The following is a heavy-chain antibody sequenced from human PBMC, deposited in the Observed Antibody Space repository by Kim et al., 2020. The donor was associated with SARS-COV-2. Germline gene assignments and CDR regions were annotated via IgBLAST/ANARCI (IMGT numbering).Heavy chain of an antibody. CDR2: INTNSGDT. Sequence: ASVKVSCKASGFTFSDYYINWVRQAPGQGLEWVGRINTNSGDTTYAQNFQGRVTMTRDTSLTTAYMELSRLRSDDTAVYYCARDAHLRGEIDGMAVWGRGTT. CDR1: GFTFSDYY. D-gene: IGHD3-3*02. CDR3: ARDAHLRGEIDGMAV. V-gene: IGHV1-2*06. J-gene: IGHJ6*02.